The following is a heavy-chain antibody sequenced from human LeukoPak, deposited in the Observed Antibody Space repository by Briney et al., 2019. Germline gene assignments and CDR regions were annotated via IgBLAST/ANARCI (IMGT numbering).Heavy chain of an antibody. CDR1: XYTFTXXY. CDR2: INPSGGST. D-gene: IGHD3-10*01. Sequence: SVKVSCKAXXYTFTXXYMHWVRQAPGQGLEWMGIINPSGGSTSYAQKFQGRVTMTRDTSTSTVYMELSSLRSEDTAVYYCARDGAMVRGVIHDYWGQGTLVTVSS. J-gene: IGHJ4*02. V-gene: IGHV1-46*01. CDR3: ARDGAMVRGVIHDY.